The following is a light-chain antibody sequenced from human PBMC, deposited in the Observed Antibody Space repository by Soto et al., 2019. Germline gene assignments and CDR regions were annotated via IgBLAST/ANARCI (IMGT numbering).Light chain of an antibody. J-gene: IGKJ4*01. CDR3: QQYGSALT. V-gene: IGKV3-20*01. CDR2: GAS. Sequence: IVMTQSPATLSVSPWDIATLSCRASQSISGNLAWYQQKPGQAPRLLIYGASSRATGIPDRYSGSGSGTDFTLTISRLEPEDFAVYYCQQYGSALTFGGGTKVDIK. CDR1: QSISGN.